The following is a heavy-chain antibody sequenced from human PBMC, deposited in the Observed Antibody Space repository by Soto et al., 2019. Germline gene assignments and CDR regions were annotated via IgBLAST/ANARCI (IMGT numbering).Heavy chain of an antibody. D-gene: IGHD4-17*01. J-gene: IGHJ2*01. CDR3: ARGGGTATLYWYFDL. Sequence: QVQLVQSGAEVKKPGASVKVSCKASGYTFTSYGISWVRQAPGQGLEWMGWSSAYNGNTNYAQTLQGRVTMTTDTSTRTAYMELRSLGCDDAAVYYCARGGGTATLYWYFDLWGRGTLVTVSS. CDR2: SSAYNGNT. CDR1: GYTFTSYG. V-gene: IGHV1-18*01.